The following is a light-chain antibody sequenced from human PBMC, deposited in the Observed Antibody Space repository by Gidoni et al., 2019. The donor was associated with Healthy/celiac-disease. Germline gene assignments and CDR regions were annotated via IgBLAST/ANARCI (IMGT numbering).Light chain of an antibody. Sequence: IQMTQSPSAMSASVGDRVTITCRASQGISNYLAWFQQKPGKVHKRLIYAASSLKSGVPPRFSGSGSWTEFTLIISSLQPEDVVTDYCRQHNSYPLTFGGGTKLEIK. CDR1: QGISNY. J-gene: IGKJ4*01. V-gene: IGKV1-17*03. CDR2: AAS. CDR3: RQHNSYPLT.